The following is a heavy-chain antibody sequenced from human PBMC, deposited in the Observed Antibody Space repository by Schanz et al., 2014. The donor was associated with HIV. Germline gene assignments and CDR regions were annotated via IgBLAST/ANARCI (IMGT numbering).Heavy chain of an antibody. D-gene: IGHD1-1*01. J-gene: IGHJ6*02. Sequence: QVQLQQWGAGLLKPSETLSLTCNVSGASISSGGFYWSWIRQRPGKGLEWIAYIYYSGSTYYNPSLQSRTTISLDTSKTRFSLRLNSVTAADTAVYYCARENHQPTGTHEVGKPQYRSGLDVWGQGTTVTVSS. CDR1: GASISSGGFY. CDR3: ARENHQPTGTHEVGKPQYRSGLDV. CDR2: IYYSGST. V-gene: IGHV4-31*03.